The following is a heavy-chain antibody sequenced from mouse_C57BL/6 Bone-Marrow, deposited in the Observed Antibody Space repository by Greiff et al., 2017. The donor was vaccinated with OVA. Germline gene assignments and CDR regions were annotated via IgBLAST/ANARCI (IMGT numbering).Heavy chain of an antibody. CDR3: AKISYWYFDV. CDR1: GFTFSDYG. CDR2: ISSGSSTI. V-gene: IGHV5-17*01. Sequence: EVKLQESGGGLVKPGGSLKLSCAASGFTFSDYGMHWVRQAPEKGLEWVAYISSGSSTIYYADTVKGRFTISRDNAKNTLFRQKTSLRSEDTAMYYCAKISYWYFDVWGTGTTVTVSS. J-gene: IGHJ1*03.